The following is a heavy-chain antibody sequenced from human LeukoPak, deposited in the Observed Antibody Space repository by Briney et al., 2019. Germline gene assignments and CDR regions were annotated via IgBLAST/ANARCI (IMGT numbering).Heavy chain of an antibody. V-gene: IGHV4-59*08. D-gene: IGHD3-22*01. CDR1: GGSISSYY. CDR3: ARHVYCYDLFDY. CDR2: IYHSGST. Sequence: SETLSLTCTVSGGSISSYYWSWIRQPPGKGLEWIGYIYHSGSTNYNPSLKSRVTISVDTSKSQFSLKLSSVTAADTAVYYCARHVYCYDLFDYWGQGTLVTVSS. J-gene: IGHJ4*02.